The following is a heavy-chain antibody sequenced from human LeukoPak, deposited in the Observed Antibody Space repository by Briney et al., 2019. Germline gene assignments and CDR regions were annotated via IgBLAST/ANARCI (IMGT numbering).Heavy chain of an antibody. V-gene: IGHV3-21*01. Sequence: TGGSLRLSCAASGFTFSSYSMNWVRQAPGKGLEWVSSISSSSSYIYYADSVKGRFTISRDNAKNSLYLQMNSLRAEDTAVYYCAREGQDYGDYVPTFDYWGQGTLVTVSS. CDR2: ISSSSSYI. CDR3: AREGQDYGDYVPTFDY. D-gene: IGHD4-17*01. J-gene: IGHJ4*02. CDR1: GFTFSSYS.